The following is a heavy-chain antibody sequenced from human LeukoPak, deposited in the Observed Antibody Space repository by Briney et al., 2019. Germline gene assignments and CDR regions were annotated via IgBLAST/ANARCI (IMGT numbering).Heavy chain of an antibody. CDR3: ARNSKHNYDFWSGYYTPVFYY. D-gene: IGHD3-3*01. V-gene: IGHV3-30-3*01. CDR1: GCTFSNYA. J-gene: IGHJ4*02. CDR2: ISYDGSSK. Sequence: GGSLRLSCAASGCTFSNYAMNWVRQAPGKGLEWVAVISYDGSSKYYADSVKGRFTISRDNAKNSLYLQMNSLRAEDTAVYYCARNSKHNYDFWSGYYTPVFYYWGQGTLVTVSS.